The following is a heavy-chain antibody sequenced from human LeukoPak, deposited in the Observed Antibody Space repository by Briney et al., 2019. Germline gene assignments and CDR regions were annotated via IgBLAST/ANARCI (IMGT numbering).Heavy chain of an antibody. CDR1: GFTFSSYA. V-gene: IGHV3-30*04. CDR2: ISYDGSNK. D-gene: IGHD4-17*01. J-gene: IGHJ4*02. CDR3: ARESNGDYLHY. Sequence: GRSPRLSCAASGFTFSSYAMHWVRQAPGKGLEWVAVISYDGSNKYYADSVKGRFTISRDNSKNTLYLQMNSLRAEDMAVYYCARESNGDYLHYWGQGTLVTVSS.